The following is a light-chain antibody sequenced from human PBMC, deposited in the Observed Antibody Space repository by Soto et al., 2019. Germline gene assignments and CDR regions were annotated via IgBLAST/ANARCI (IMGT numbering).Light chain of an antibody. CDR2: QDS. V-gene: IGLV3-1*01. Sequence: SYELTQPPSVSVSPGQTASITCSGDKLGDKYACWYQQKPGQSPVLVIYQDSKRPSGIPERFSGSNSGNTATLTISETQTMDEADYYCQAWDSSTGHVFGTGTKLTFL. J-gene: IGLJ1*01. CDR1: KLGDKY. CDR3: QAWDSSTGHV.